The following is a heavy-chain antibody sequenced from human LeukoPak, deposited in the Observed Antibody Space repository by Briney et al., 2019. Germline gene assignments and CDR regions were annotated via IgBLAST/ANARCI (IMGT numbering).Heavy chain of an antibody. V-gene: IGHV1-69*04. CDR3: ASLMGDYYDSTVEVVDY. CDR2: IIPILGIA. Sequence: ASVKVSCKASGGTFSSYAISWVRQAPGQGLEWMGRIIPILGIANYAQKFQGRVTITADKSTSTAYMELGSLRSEDTAVYYCASLMGDYYDSTVEVVDYWGQGTLVTVPS. D-gene: IGHD3-22*01. J-gene: IGHJ4*02. CDR1: GGTFSSYA.